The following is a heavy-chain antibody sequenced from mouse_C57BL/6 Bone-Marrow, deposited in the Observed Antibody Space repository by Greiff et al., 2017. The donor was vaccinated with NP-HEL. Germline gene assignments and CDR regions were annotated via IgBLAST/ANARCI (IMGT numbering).Heavy chain of an antibody. Sequence: VQLQESGPVLVKPGASVKMSCKASGYTFTDYYMNWVKQSHGKSLEWIGVINPYNGGTSYNQKFKGKATLTVDKSSSTAYMELNSLTSEDSAVYYCARGWLPYFDYWGQGTTLTVSS. D-gene: IGHD2-3*01. CDR3: ARGWLPYFDY. J-gene: IGHJ2*01. CDR2: INPYNGGT. V-gene: IGHV1-19*01. CDR1: GYTFTDYY.